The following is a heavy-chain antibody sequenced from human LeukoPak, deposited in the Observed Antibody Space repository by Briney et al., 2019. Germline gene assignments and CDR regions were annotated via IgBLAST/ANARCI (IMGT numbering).Heavy chain of an antibody. CDR2: IYYSGST. D-gene: IGHD5-18*01. CDR1: GGSISSSSYY. V-gene: IGHV4-39*01. Sequence: SETLSLTCTVSGGSISSSSYYWGWIRQPPGKGLEWIGSIYYSGSTYNNPSLKSRVTISVDTSKNQFSLKLSSVTAADTAVYYCERHWIQLWFFDYWGQGTLVTVSS. J-gene: IGHJ4*02. CDR3: ERHWIQLWFFDY.